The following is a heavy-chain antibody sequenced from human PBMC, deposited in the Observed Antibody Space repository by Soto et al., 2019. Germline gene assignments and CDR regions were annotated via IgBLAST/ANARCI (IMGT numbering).Heavy chain of an antibody. D-gene: IGHD2-2*01. V-gene: IGHV1-69*13. J-gene: IGHJ5*02. CDR3: ARGAPSEGWFDP. CDR1: GGTFSSYA. Sequence: GASVKVSCKASGGTFSSYAISWVRQAPGQGLEWMGGIIPIFGTANYAQKFQGRVTITADESTSTAYMELSSLRSEDTAVYYCARGAPSEGWFDPWGQGTLVTVSS. CDR2: IIPIFGTA.